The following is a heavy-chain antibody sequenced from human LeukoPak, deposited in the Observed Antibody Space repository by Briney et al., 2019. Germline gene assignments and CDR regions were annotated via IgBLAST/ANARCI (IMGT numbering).Heavy chain of an antibody. CDR3: ARDSSPSYYDSSGLLDY. Sequence: GGSLRLSCAASGFTFSSYWMHWVRQAPGKGLVWVSRINSDGSSTSYADSVKGRFTISRDNAKDTLYLQMNSLRAEDTAVYYCARDSSPSYYDSSGLLDYWGQGTLVTVSS. CDR1: GFTFSSYW. CDR2: INSDGSST. V-gene: IGHV3-74*01. J-gene: IGHJ4*02. D-gene: IGHD3-22*01.